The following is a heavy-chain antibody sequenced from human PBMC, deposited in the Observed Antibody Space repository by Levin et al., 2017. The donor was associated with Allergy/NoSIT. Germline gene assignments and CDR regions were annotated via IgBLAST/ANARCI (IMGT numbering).Heavy chain of an antibody. CDR2: IYYSGST. D-gene: IGHD1-20*01. CDR3: ARGDNWNDAVDPENNWFDP. Sequence: SGGSLRLSCTVSGGSISSYYWSWIRQPPGKGLEWIGYIYYSGSTNYNPSLKSRVTISVDTSKNQFSLKLSSVTAADTAVYYCARGDNWNDAVDPENNWFDPWGQGTLVTVSS. V-gene: IGHV4-59*01. CDR1: GGSISSYY. J-gene: IGHJ5*02.